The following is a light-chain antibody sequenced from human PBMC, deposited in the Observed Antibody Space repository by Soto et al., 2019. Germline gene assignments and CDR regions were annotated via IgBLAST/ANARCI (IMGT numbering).Light chain of an antibody. Sequence: QSVLTQPPSMSGAPGQRVTISCTGSSSNIGAGYDVHWYQQHPGTAPKLLIFDNNNRPSGVPDRFSGSKSDTSASLAITGLQAEDEADYYCQSFDTSLSGFVVFVGGTKVTVL. CDR3: QSFDTSLSGFVV. CDR2: DNN. V-gene: IGLV1-40*01. CDR1: SSNIGAGYD. J-gene: IGLJ2*01.